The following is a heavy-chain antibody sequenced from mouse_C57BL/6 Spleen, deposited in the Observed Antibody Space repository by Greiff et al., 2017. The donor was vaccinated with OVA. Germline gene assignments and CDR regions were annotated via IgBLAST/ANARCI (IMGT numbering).Heavy chain of an antibody. CDR2: INPNNGGT. Sequence: VQLQQSGPELVKPGASVKMSCKASGYTFTDYNMHWVKQSHGKSLEWIGYINPNNGGTSYNQKFKGKATLTVNKSSSTAYMELRSLTSEDSAVYYCARLYDGYSSWFAYWGQGTLVTVSA. CDR3: ARLYDGYSSWFAY. CDR1: GYTFTDYN. D-gene: IGHD2-3*01. J-gene: IGHJ3*01. V-gene: IGHV1-22*01.